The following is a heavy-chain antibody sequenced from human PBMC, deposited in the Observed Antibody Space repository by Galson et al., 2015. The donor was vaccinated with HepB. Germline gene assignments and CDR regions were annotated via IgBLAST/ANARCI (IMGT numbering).Heavy chain of an antibody. V-gene: IGHV5-10-1*01. D-gene: IGHD6-13*01. CDR1: GYSFTSYW. CDR3: ARQGEYSSSWSRTYYYGMDV. CDR2: IDPSDSYT. J-gene: IGHJ6*02. Sequence: QSGAEVKKPGESLRISRKGSGYSFTSYWISWVRQMPGKGLEWMGRIDPSDSYTNYSPSFQGHVTISADKSISTAYLQWSSLKASDTAMYYCARQGEYSSSWSRTYYYGMDVWGQGTTVTVSS.